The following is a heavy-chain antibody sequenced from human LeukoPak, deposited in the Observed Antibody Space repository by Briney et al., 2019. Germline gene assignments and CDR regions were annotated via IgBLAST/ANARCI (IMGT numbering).Heavy chain of an antibody. CDR1: GYSISSGYY. D-gene: IGHD3-9*01. CDR2: IYHSGST. Sequence: SETLSLTCTVSGYSISSGYYWGWIRQPPGKGLEWIGSIYHSGSTYYNPSLKSRVTISLDTSKNQFSLKMTSGTAADTAVYYCARRTTYFGWRPSESPSCFDYGGQGTLVTVSS. V-gene: IGHV4-38-2*02. CDR3: ARRTTYFGWRPSESPSCFDY. J-gene: IGHJ4*02.